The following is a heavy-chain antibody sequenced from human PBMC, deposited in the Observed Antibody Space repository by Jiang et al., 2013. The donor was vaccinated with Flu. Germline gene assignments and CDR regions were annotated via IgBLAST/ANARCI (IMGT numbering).Heavy chain of an antibody. CDR3: AKGSATARPYYFDY. CDR2: ITGSGGST. V-gene: IGHV3-23*01. D-gene: IGHD2-21*02. Sequence: QLLESGGGLVQPGGSLRLSCVASGFTFSGYAMSWVRQAPGKGLEWVSAITGSGGSTYYADSVKGRFTISRDNSENTLYLQMNSLRAEDTAVYYCAKGSATARPYYFDYWGQGTLVTVSS. J-gene: IGHJ4*02. CDR1: GFTFSGYA.